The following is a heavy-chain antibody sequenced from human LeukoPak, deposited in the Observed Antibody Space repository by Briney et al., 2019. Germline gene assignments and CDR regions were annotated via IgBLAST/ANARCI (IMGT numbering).Heavy chain of an antibody. Sequence: SETLSLTCTVSGVSFSSRSHYWGWLRQTPGKGLEWIGSMFYSGSTYYNPSLKSRVIIFVDTSKNQFYLKVSSVTAADTAVYYCARADVGINWFDPWGQGTLVTVSS. CDR2: MFYSGST. J-gene: IGHJ5*02. V-gene: IGHV4-39*01. CDR3: ARADVGINWFDP. CDR1: GVSFSSRSHY. D-gene: IGHD1-26*01.